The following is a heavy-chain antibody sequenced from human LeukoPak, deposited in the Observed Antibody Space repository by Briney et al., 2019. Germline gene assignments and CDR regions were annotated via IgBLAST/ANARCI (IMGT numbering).Heavy chain of an antibody. J-gene: IGHJ6*01. CDR3: ARVRGAYCSGGSCLWSAMDV. D-gene: IGHD2-15*01. CDR1: GFTFSSYG. Sequence: GGSLRLSCAVSGFTFSSYGMHWVRQAPGKGLEWVAVISYDGSNKYYADSVKGRFTISRDKSKNTLYLQMSSLRAEDTAVYYCARVRGAYCSGGSCLWSAMDVWGQGTTVTVSS. V-gene: IGHV3-30*03. CDR2: ISYDGSNK.